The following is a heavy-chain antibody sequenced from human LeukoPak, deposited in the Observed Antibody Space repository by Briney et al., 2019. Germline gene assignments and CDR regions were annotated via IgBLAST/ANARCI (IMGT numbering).Heavy chain of an antibody. CDR2: IYYSGST. CDR1: GGSISSSSYY. J-gene: IGHJ5*02. CDR3: ARICIRGAVAAAIRFDP. V-gene: IGHV4-39*01. D-gene: IGHD2-15*01. Sequence: KASETLSLTCTVSGGSISSSSYYWGWIRQPPGKGLEWIGSIYYSGSTYYNPSLKSRVTISVDTSKNQFSLKLSSVTAADTAVYYCARICIRGAVAAAIRFDPWGQGTLVTVSS.